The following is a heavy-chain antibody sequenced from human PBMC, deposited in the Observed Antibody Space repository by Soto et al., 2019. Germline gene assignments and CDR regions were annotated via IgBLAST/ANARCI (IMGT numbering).Heavy chain of an antibody. V-gene: IGHV3-30*18. CDR1: GFTFSSYG. Sequence: QVQLVESGGGVVQPGRSLRLSCAASGFTFSSYGMHWVRQAPGKGLEWVAVISYDGSNKYYADSVKGRFTISRDNSKNTLYLQMNILRAEDTAVYYCAKRDGDYVGALDYWGQGTLVTVSS. J-gene: IGHJ4*02. CDR2: ISYDGSNK. D-gene: IGHD4-17*01. CDR3: AKRDGDYVGALDY.